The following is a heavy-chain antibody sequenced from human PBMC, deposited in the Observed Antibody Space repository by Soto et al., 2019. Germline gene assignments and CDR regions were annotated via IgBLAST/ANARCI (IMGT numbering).Heavy chain of an antibody. CDR2: ISDGGST. V-gene: IGHV4-4*02. J-gene: IGHJ4*02. Sequence: QVQLQESGPGLVRSSGTLSLTCTVSGDSFTSNNWWTWVRQPPGKWLEWIGEISDGGSTDYNPSLKSRLTISVEKSKNQLSRRLSSVTAADTAVYYCARDHMVRGVVIYRGYYFDSWGQGALVTVSS. CDR3: ARDHMVRGVVIYRGYYFDS. D-gene: IGHD3-10*01. CDR1: GDSFTSNNW.